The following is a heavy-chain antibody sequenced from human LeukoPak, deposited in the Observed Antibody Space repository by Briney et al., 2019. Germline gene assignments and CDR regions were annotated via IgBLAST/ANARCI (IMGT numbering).Heavy chain of an antibody. V-gene: IGHV3-21*01. J-gene: IGHJ4*02. Sequence: GGSLRLSCAASGFTVSSSYMTWVRQAPGKGLEWVSSISSSSSYIYYADSVKGRFTISRDNAKNSLYLQMNSLRAEDTAVYYCARGIGGLRGYSGYDLDYWGQGTLVTVSS. CDR3: ARGIGGLRGYSGYDLDY. CDR1: GFTVSSSY. CDR2: ISSSSSYI. D-gene: IGHD5-12*01.